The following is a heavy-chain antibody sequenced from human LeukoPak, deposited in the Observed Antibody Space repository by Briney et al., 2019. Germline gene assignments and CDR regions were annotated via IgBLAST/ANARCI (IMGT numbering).Heavy chain of an antibody. CDR2: ISTGGNDI. J-gene: IGHJ4*02. CDR3: ARDVGFGSVWPV. Sequence: PGGSLRLSCAASGFPFRKFEMTGVPRAPGKGREGLSYISTGGNDINYADSVKGRVTISRDNAKNSLYLQMNSLRPEDTAVYYCARDVGFGSVWPVWGQGTRVTVSS. D-gene: IGHD6-19*01. V-gene: IGHV3-48*03. CDR1: GFPFRKFE.